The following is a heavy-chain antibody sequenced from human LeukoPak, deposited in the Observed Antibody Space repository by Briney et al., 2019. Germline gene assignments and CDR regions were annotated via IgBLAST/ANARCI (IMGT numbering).Heavy chain of an antibody. CDR1: GNTFTAYY. V-gene: IGHV1-2*02. CDR2: INPNSGVT. J-gene: IGHJ4*02. Sequence: ASVKVSCKAPGNTFTAYYMHWVRQAPGQGLEWMGWINPNSGVTNYAQKFQGRVTMTRDMSISTAYMEPSRLRSDDTAVYYCARVPYYYGSGSYYRYYFDNWGQGTLVTVSS. CDR3: ARVPYYYGSGSYYRYYFDN. D-gene: IGHD3-10*01.